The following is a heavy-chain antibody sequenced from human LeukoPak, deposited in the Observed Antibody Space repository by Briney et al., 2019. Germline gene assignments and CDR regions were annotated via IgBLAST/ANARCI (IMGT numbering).Heavy chain of an antibody. CDR3: VTYYFDSSGPKKNY. Sequence: KSSETLSLTCAAYGGSFSGYYWSWIRQPPGKGLEWIGEINHSGSTNYNPSLKSRVTISVDTSKKQFSLKLSSVTAADTAVYYCVTYYFDSSGPKKNYWGQGALVTVSS. CDR2: INHSGST. J-gene: IGHJ4*02. D-gene: IGHD3-22*01. CDR1: GGSFSGYY. V-gene: IGHV4-34*01.